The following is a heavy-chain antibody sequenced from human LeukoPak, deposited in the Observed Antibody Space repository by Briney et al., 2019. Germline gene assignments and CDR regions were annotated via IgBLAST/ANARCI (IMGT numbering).Heavy chain of an antibody. Sequence: SGTLSLTCTVSGGSISSSSYYWGWIRQPPGKGLEWIGSIYYSGSTYYNPSLKSRVTISVDTSKNQFSLKLSSVTAADTAVYYCASNSGWYIAFDIWGQGTMVTVSS. CDR1: GGSISSSSYY. D-gene: IGHD6-19*01. V-gene: IGHV4-39*01. CDR2: IYYSGST. CDR3: ASNSGWYIAFDI. J-gene: IGHJ3*02.